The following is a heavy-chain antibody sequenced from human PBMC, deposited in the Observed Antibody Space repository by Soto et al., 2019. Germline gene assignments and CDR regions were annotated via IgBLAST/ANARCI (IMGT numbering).Heavy chain of an antibody. J-gene: IGHJ5*02. Sequence: EVQLVESGGGLVKPGGSLRLSCAASGFTFSNAWMSWVRQAPGKGLEWVGRIKSKTDGGTTDYAAPVKGRFTISRDDSKNTLYLQMNSLKTEDTAVYYCTTDPYLPIAAASPEGSSVWFDPWGQGTLVTVSS. D-gene: IGHD6-13*01. CDR3: TTDPYLPIAAASPEGSSVWFDP. CDR1: GFTFSNAW. CDR2: IKSKTDGGTT. V-gene: IGHV3-15*01.